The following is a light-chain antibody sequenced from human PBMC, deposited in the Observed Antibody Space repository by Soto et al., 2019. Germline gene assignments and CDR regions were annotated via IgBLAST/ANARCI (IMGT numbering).Light chain of an antibody. V-gene: IGKV3-20*01. CDR3: QQYGSSPST. CDR1: QSVYSTY. Sequence: EIVLTQSPGTLSLSPGATATLSCRASQSVYSTYLAWYQHKVGQAPRLLIYGSSTRATGIPDRVSGSGSGTDFALTIRRLEPEDFAVYYCQQYGSSPSTFGQGTKVEVK. J-gene: IGKJ1*01. CDR2: GSS.